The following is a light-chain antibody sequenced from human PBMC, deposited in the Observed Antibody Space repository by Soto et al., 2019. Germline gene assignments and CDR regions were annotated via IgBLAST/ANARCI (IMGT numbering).Light chain of an antibody. CDR2: NTN. CDR3: VLYMGLGIAV. V-gene: IGLV8-61*01. J-gene: IGLJ2*01. CDR1: SGSVSTNYY. Sequence: VVTQEPSFSVSPGGTVTFTCGLSSGSVSTNYYPSWYQQTPGQAPRTLIYNTNSRSSGVPDRFSGSILGNKAALTITGAQADDESDYYCVLYMGLGIAVFGGGTKLTVL.